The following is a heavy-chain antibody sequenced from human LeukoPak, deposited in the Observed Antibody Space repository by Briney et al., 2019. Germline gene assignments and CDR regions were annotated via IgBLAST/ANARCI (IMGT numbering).Heavy chain of an antibody. D-gene: IGHD1-14*01. Sequence: SETLSPTCTVSGGSISSYYWSWIRQPPVKGLEWIGYIYYSGSTNYNPSLKSRVTISVDTSKNQFSLKLSSVTAADTAVYYCARHALMTNLDWSDPWGQGTLVTVSS. CDR1: GGSISSYY. J-gene: IGHJ5*02. CDR2: IYYSGST. CDR3: ARHALMTNLDWSDP. V-gene: IGHV4-59*08.